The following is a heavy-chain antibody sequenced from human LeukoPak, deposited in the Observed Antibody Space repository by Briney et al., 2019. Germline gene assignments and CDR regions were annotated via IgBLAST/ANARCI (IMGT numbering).Heavy chain of an antibody. D-gene: IGHD1-7*01. J-gene: IGHJ4*02. V-gene: IGHV3-23*01. CDR3: AKWPGNYGY. Sequence: PGGSLRLSCAASGFTFSTYAMSWVRQAPGKGLEWVSAVSGSGGSTYYADSVKGRFTTSRDNSKNTLYLQMNSLRAEDTAVYYCAKWPGNYGYWGQGTLVTVSS. CDR2: VSGSGGST. CDR1: GFTFSTYA.